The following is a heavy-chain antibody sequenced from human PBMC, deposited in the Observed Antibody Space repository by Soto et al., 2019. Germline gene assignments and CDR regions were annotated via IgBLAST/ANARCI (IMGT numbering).Heavy chain of an antibody. Sequence: GASVKVSCKASGYTFTSYAMHWVRQAPGQRLEWMGWINAGNGDTKYSQKFQGRVTITRDTSASTAYMELSSLRSEDTAVYYCARDRVAAGGRGWFDPWGQGTLVTVSS. J-gene: IGHJ5*02. CDR3: ARDRVAAGGRGWFDP. CDR1: GYTFTSYA. V-gene: IGHV1-3*01. CDR2: INAGNGDT. D-gene: IGHD2-15*01.